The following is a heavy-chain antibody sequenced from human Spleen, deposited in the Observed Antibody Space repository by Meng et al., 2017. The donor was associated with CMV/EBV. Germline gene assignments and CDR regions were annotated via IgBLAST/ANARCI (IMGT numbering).Heavy chain of an antibody. CDR2: ISSSGSYI. CDR1: GFTFSGYV. D-gene: IGHD6-13*01. Sequence: GESLKISCAASGFTFSGYVMSWVRQAPGQGLEWVASISSSGSYINYADSVKGRFTVSRDSAQNSLYLQMKSLRGEDTAVYYCARDDGSTWVIRYWGQGTLVTVSS. CDR3: ARDDGSTWVIRY. V-gene: IGHV3-21*01. J-gene: IGHJ1*01.